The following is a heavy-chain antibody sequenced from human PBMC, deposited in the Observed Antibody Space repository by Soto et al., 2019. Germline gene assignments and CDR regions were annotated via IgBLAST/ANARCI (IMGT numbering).Heavy chain of an antibody. CDR1: GFTFSGAW. Sequence: EVQLVESGGGLVKPGGTLRPSCTASGFTFSGAWMSWVRQAPGKGLEWVGRIRSKIDGETTDYVAPVKGRFTIARDDSKNMVYLEMNNLKAEDTAMYYCMTQRTVFGEVLLACGQGTLVTVSS. CDR3: MTQRTVFGEVLLA. CDR2: IRSKIDGETT. J-gene: IGHJ5*02. D-gene: IGHD3-3*01. V-gene: IGHV3-15*01.